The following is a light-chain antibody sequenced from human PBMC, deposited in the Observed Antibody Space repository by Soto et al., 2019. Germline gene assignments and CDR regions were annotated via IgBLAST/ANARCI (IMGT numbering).Light chain of an antibody. CDR3: QQYLSYPYT. V-gene: IGKV1-8*01. J-gene: IGKJ2*01. CDR1: QGISSY. CDR2: AAA. Sequence: AIRMTQSPSSFSASTGDRVTITCRASQGISSYLAWYQQKPGKAPKLLIYAAATLQRGAPSRFSASGSGTGFTLTISRLQSEDFATYYGQQYLSYPYTFGQGTKLEI.